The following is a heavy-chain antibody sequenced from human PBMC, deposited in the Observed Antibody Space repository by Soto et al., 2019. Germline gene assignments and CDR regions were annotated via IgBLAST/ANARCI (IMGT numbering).Heavy chain of an antibody. J-gene: IGHJ5*02. D-gene: IGHD1-20*01. CDR2: MNPNSGNT. CDR1: GYSFSDDD. V-gene: IGHV1-8*01. CDR3: ARDNRYNWNDEGWFDP. Sequence: ASVKVSCKASGYSFSDDDINWVRQATGQGPEWMGWMNPNSGNTGYAQKFQGRVTMTRNTSINTAYMELSSLGSEDTAVYYCARDNRYNWNDEGWFDPWGQGTLVTVSS.